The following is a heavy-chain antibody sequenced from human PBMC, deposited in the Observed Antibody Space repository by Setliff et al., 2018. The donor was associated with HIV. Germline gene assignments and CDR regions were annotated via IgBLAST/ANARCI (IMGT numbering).Heavy chain of an antibody. D-gene: IGHD4-17*01. J-gene: IGHJ3*01. CDR2: IFHSGST. CDR1: GLSISSGYY. V-gene: IGHV4-38-2*01. Sequence: LSLTCDVSGLSISSGYYWGWIRQPPGKGLEWIANIFHSGSTHYNPSVQSRVTISVDTSKNQISLRLTSVTAADTALYYCARTRGTTENVFDVWGQGTMVTVSS. CDR3: ARTRGTTENVFDV.